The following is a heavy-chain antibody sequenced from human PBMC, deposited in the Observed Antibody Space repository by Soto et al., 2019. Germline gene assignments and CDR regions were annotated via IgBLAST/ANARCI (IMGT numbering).Heavy chain of an antibody. CDR2: ISAYNGNT. J-gene: IGHJ5*02. Sequence: ASVKVSCKASGYTFTSYGISWVRQAPGQGLEWMGWISAYNGNTNYAQKLQGRVTMTTDTSTSTAYMELRGLRSDDTAVYYCARDQGYCGSTSCFSRWFDPWGQGTLVTVSS. CDR1: GYTFTSYG. V-gene: IGHV1-18*01. CDR3: ARDQGYCGSTSCFSRWFDP. D-gene: IGHD2-2*01.